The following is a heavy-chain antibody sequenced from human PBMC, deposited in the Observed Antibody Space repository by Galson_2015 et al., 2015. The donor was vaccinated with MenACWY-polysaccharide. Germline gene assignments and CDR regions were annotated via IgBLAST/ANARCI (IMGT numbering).Heavy chain of an antibody. CDR1: GFTFSTYS. V-gene: IGHV3-48*02. J-gene: IGHJ3*02. CDR3: ARDEKVVAARDAFDI. D-gene: IGHD2-15*01. CDR2: ISGSSSTI. Sequence: SLRLSCAASGFTFSTYSMTWVRQAPGKGLEWVSYISGSSSTIYYADSVKGRFTISRDNAKNSLYLQMDSLRDDDTAVYYCARDEKVVAARDAFDIWGQGTMVTVSS.